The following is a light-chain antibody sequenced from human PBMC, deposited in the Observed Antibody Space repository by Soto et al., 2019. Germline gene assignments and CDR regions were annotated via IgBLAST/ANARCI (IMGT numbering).Light chain of an antibody. CDR3: QQYDNLPYT. V-gene: IGKV1-33*01. CDR1: QAIRNY. CDR2: DAS. J-gene: IGKJ2*01. Sequence: DIQMTQSPSSLSASVGDRVTITCQASQAIRNYVNWYQQKPGKAPKLVIYDASNLQTGVPSRFSGSGSGTDFTVTISSLQPEDFATYYCQQYDNLPYTFGQGTKLEIK.